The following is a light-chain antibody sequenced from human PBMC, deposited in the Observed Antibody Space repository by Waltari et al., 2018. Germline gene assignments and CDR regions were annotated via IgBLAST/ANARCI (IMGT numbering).Light chain of an antibody. V-gene: IGLV2-23*02. CDR1: SSDFGSSNL. J-gene: IGLJ2*01. CDR3: CSYAGSGTLDVV. Sequence: QSALTPPASVSGSPGQSITISCTGASSDFGSSNLLSWYQQHPGKAPKVMIYEVTKRPSGVSDRFSGSRSGNTASLTISGLQPEDEADYYCCSYAGSGTLDVVFGGGTKLTVL. CDR2: EVT.